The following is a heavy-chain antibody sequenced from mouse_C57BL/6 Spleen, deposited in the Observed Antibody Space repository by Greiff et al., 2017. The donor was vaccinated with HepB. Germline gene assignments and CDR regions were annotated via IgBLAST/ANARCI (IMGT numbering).Heavy chain of an antibody. Sequence: VQLQQSGAELMKPGASVKLSCKATGYTFTGYWIEWVKQRPGHGLEWIGEILPGSGSTNYNEKFKGKAPFTADTSSNTAYMQLSSLTTEDSAIYYCARFITTVVATQPWYFDVWGTGTTVTVSS. CDR3: ARFITTVVATQPWYFDV. CDR2: ILPGSGST. CDR1: GYTFTGYW. J-gene: IGHJ1*03. V-gene: IGHV1-9*01. D-gene: IGHD1-1*01.